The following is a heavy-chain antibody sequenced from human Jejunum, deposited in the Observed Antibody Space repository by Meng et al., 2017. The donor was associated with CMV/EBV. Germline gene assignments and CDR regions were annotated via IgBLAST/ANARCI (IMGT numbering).Heavy chain of an antibody. D-gene: IGHD6-6*01. CDR3: ATTSGSSY. V-gene: IGHV3-7*01. J-gene: IGHJ4*02. CDR2: IKQDGSEK. Sequence: LSCASSGLTFSTFWMSWFRQAPGKGLEWVAHIKQDGSEKYYVDSVKGRFTISRDNTENSLFLQMNTLRAEDTAVYYCATTSGSSYWGQGALVTVSS. CDR1: GLTFSTFW.